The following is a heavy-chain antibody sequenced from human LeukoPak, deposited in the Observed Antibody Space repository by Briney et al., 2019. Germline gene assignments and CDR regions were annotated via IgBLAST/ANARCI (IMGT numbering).Heavy chain of an antibody. D-gene: IGHD3-10*01. V-gene: IGHV3-30*18. CDR2: ISYDGSKK. Sequence: PGGSLRLSCAASGFIFSSYEMNWVRQAPGKGLEWVAVISYDGSKKYYADSVKGRFTISRDNSKNTLYLQVNTVRVEDTAVFYCAKFSGSGSYYNGGLDYWGQGALVTVSS. J-gene: IGHJ4*02. CDR3: AKFSGSGSYYNGGLDY. CDR1: GFIFSSYE.